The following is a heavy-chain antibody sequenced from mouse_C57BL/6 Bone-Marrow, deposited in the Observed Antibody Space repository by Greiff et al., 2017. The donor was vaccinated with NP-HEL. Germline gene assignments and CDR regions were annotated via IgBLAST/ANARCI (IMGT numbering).Heavy chain of an antibody. CDR3: TTYYRYFDV. CDR1: GYTFTDYE. J-gene: IGHJ1*03. CDR2: IDPETGGT. Sequence: LVESGAELVRPGASVTLSCKASGYTFTDYEMHWVKQTPVHGLEWIGAIDPETGGTAYNQKFKGKAILTADKSSSTAYMELRSLTSEDSAVYYCTTYYRYFDVWGTGTTVTVSS. V-gene: IGHV1-15*01. D-gene: IGHD2-12*01.